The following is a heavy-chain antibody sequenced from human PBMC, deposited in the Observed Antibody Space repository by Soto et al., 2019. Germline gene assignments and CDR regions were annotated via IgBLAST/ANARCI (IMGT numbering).Heavy chain of an antibody. Sequence: QAQLVESGGGVVQPGRSLRLSCAASGFTFSSYGMHWVRQAPGKGLEWVAVIWYDGSNKYYADSVKGRFTISRDNSKNTLYLQMNSLRAEDTAVYYCARIMCGGDCYDFDYWGQGTLVTVSS. CDR2: IWYDGSNK. V-gene: IGHV3-33*01. CDR1: GFTFSSYG. D-gene: IGHD2-21*02. CDR3: ARIMCGGDCYDFDY. J-gene: IGHJ4*02.